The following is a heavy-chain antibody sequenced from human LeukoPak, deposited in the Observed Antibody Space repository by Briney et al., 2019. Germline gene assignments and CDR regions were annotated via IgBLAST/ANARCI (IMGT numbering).Heavy chain of an antibody. D-gene: IGHD2-2*01. V-gene: IGHV4-59*08. CDR1: DGSICGYY. CDR2: IYDSATT. CDR3: ASISCPSCFDY. Sequence: SETLSLTCTVSDGSICGYYWSWIREPPGKGLEWIGHIYDSATTASNPSLKSRVTISVDTSKNQFSLKLSSVTAADTAVYYCASISCPSCFDYWGQGTLVTVSS. J-gene: IGHJ4*02.